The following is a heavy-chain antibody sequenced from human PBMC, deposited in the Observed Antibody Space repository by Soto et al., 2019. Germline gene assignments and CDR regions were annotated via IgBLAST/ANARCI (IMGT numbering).Heavy chain of an antibody. V-gene: IGHV1-69*06. CDR3: ASSRALRDCFDY. D-gene: IGHD2-2*01. CDR1: GGTFSSYA. Sequence: QVQLVQSGAEVKKPGSSVKVSCKASGGTFSSYAISWVRQAPGQGLEWMGGIIPIFGTANYAQKFQGRVSITADKSTSTAYMELSSLRSADTAVYYCASSRALRDCFDYWGQGTLVTVSS. CDR2: IIPIFGTA. J-gene: IGHJ4*02.